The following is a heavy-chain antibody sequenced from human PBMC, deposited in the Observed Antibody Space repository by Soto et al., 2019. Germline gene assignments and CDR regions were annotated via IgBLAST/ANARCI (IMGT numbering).Heavy chain of an antibody. Sequence: EVQLLESGGGLVQPGGSLRLSCAASGFTFSNYAMTWVRQAPGKGLEWVSGISGSSGSTYYADSVKGRFSISGDNSKKTLYPQMICQRAADTPVYFWANTWHYGLGMYSKPAFDSGGKGTLVAVPS. CDR2: ISGSSGST. J-gene: IGHJ4*02. CDR3: ANTWHYGLGMYSKPAFDS. D-gene: IGHD3-10*01. CDR1: GFTFSNYA. V-gene: IGHV3-23*01.